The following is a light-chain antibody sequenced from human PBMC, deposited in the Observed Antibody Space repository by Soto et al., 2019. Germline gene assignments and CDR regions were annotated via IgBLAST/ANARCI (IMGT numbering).Light chain of an antibody. CDR1: QPISTY. Sequence: DIQMTQSPSSLSASVGDIVTITCRASQPISTYLNWYQQKPGKAPKLLIYDASSLQSGVPSRFRGSTSGTEFTLTISSLQPDDFATYYCQQYNSYSRSFGGGTKVEIK. CDR3: QQYNSYSRS. J-gene: IGKJ4*01. V-gene: IGKV1-5*01. CDR2: DAS.